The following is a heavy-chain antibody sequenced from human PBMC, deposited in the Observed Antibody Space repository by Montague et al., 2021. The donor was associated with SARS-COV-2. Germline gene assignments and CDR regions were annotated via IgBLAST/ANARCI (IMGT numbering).Heavy chain of an antibody. D-gene: IGHD3-16*01. CDR2: IYYSGST. V-gene: IGHV4-59*01. CDR3: ARVKRGCYGGLGVSAHFDY. Sequence: SETLSLTCTVYGGSISSYYWSWIRQSPGKGLEWIGYIYYSGSTNYNPSLKSRVTISVDTSKNQFSLKLSSVTAADTAVYYCARVKRGCYGGLGVSAHFDYWGQGTLVTVSS. CDR1: GGSISSYY. J-gene: IGHJ4*02.